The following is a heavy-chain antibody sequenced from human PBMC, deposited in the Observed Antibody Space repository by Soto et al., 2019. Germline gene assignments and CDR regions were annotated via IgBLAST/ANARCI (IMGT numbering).Heavy chain of an antibody. V-gene: IGHV3-23*01. CDR2: ISGSGGST. CDR1: GFTFSSYA. Sequence: GGSLRLSCAASGFTFSSYAMSWVRQAPGKGLEWVSAISGSGGSTYYADSVKGRFTISRANSKNTLYLQMNSLRAEDTAVYYCAKEVDIVATNYYYYYGMDVWGQGTTVTVSS. D-gene: IGHD5-12*01. J-gene: IGHJ6*02. CDR3: AKEVDIVATNYYYYYGMDV.